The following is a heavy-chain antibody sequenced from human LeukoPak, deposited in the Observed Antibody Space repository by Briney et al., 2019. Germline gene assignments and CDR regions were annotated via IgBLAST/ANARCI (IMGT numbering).Heavy chain of an antibody. CDR2: IIPIFGTA. Sequence: SVKVSCKASGGTFSSYAISWVRQAPGQGLEWMGGIIPIFGTANYAQKFQGRVTITADESTSTVYMELSSLRSEDTAVYYCARRTIFGVVTGLDYWGQGTLVTVSS. D-gene: IGHD3-3*01. J-gene: IGHJ4*02. V-gene: IGHV1-69*13. CDR1: GGTFSSYA. CDR3: ARRTIFGVVTGLDY.